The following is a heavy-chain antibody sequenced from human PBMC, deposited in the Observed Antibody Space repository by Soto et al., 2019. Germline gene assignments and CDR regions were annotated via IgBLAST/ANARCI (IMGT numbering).Heavy chain of an antibody. V-gene: IGHV4-59*08. D-gene: IGHD6-6*01. CDR3: ARHFDSSSVPFHV. CDR1: GGSISSYY. Sequence: PSETLSLTCTVSGGSISSYYWSWIRQPPGKGLEWIGYIYYSGSTNYNPSLKSRVTISVDTSKNQFSLKLSSVTAADTAVYYCARHFDSSSVPFHVWGKGTAVTVYS. J-gene: IGHJ6*04. CDR2: IYYSGST.